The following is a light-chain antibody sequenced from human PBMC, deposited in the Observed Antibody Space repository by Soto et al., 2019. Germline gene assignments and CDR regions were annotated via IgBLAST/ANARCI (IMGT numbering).Light chain of an antibody. Sequence: EIVMTQSPATLSVSPGERATLSCRASQSVHSNLAWFQQNPGQAPRLLIYGASYRATGIPARFSGSGSGTEFTLTISSLQPEDFAVYYCQQYSDWPWGTFGGGTKVGIK. J-gene: IGKJ4*01. CDR1: QSVHSN. CDR2: GAS. V-gene: IGKV3-15*01. CDR3: QQYSDWPWGT.